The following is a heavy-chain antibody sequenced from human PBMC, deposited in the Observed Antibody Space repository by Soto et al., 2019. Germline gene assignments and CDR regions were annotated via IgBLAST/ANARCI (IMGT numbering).Heavy chain of an antibody. D-gene: IGHD6-6*01. V-gene: IGHV6-1*01. Sequence: SQTLSLTCVISGDSVSCNSATGNWIRQSPSRGLEWLGRTYYRSTWNNDYAGSVKSRITINADTTNNQFSLHLNSVTPEDTAVYYCAAYTTSSAYWGQGALVTAPQ. CDR2: TYYRSTWNN. CDR3: AAYTTSSAY. J-gene: IGHJ4*02. CDR1: GDSVSCNSAT.